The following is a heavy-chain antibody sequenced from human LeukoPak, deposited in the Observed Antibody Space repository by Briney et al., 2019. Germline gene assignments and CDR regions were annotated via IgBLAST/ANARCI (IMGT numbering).Heavy chain of an antibody. CDR2: INWNSNNI. Sequence: GGSLRLSCAASGFTFDDYAMHWVRQAPGKGLEWVSGINWNSNNIDYADSVKGRFTISRDNGKNSLYLQMNSLRAEDTALYYCAKASSGYYSAILGWGQGTLVTVSS. V-gene: IGHV3-9*01. CDR1: GFTFDDYA. J-gene: IGHJ4*02. CDR3: AKASSGYYSAILG. D-gene: IGHD3-22*01.